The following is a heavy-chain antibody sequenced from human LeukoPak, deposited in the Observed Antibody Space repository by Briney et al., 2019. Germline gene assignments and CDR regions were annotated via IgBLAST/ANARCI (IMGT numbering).Heavy chain of an antibody. J-gene: IGHJ4*02. V-gene: IGHV3-23*01. CDR2: ISGSGGST. D-gene: IGHD6-19*01. CDR3: ARGSGWLRAAIDY. CDR1: GFTFSSYA. Sequence: PGGSLRLSCAASGFTFSSYAMSWVRQAPGKGLEWVSAISGSGGSTYYADSVKGRFTISRDNSKNTLYLQMNSLRAEDTAVYYCARGSGWLRAAIDYWGQGTLVTVSS.